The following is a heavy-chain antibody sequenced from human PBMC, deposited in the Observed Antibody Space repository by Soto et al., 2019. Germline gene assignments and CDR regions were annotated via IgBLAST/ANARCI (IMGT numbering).Heavy chain of an antibody. J-gene: IGHJ4*02. CDR1: GGTFSSYT. Sequence: QVQLVQSGAEVKKPGSSVKVSCKASGGTFSSYTISWVRQAPGQGLEWMGRIIPNLGIANYAQKFQGRVTITTNKTTSTAYMELSSRRSEDKAEYYCARERDVRNDYWGQGTMVTVSS. CDR2: IIPNLGIA. V-gene: IGHV1-69*08. CDR3: ARERDVRNDY.